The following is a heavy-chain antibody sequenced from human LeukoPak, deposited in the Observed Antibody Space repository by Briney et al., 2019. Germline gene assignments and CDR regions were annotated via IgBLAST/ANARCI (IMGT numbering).Heavy chain of an antibody. V-gene: IGHV4-34*01. CDR3: ASVERGYYGSGSYFDY. Sequence: SETLSLTCAVYGGSFSGYYWSWIRQPPGKGLEWIGSIYYSGSTYYNPSLKSRVTISVDTSKNQFSLKLSSVTAADTAVYYCASVERGYYGSGSYFDYWGQGTLVTVSS. D-gene: IGHD3-10*01. CDR1: GGSFSGYY. CDR2: IYYSGST. J-gene: IGHJ4*02.